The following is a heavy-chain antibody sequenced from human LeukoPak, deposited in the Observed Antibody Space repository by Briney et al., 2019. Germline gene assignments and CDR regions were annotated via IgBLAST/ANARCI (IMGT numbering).Heavy chain of an antibody. CDR3: ARGRDWNYLFFDY. V-gene: IGHV4-4*07. D-gene: IGHD1-7*01. CDR1: GGSISSYY. Sequence: SETLSLTCTVSGGSISSYYWSWIRQPAGKGLEWIGRIYTSGITNYNPSLQSQVTMSVDTSKNQFSLKLNSVTAADTAVYYCARGRDWNYLFFDYWGQGTLVTVSS. J-gene: IGHJ4*02. CDR2: IYTSGIT.